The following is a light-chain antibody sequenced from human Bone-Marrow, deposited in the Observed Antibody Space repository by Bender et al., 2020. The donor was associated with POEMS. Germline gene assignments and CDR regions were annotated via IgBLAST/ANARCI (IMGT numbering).Light chain of an antibody. V-gene: IGLV2-14*01. CDR2: EVN. CDR3: SSWDDSLSGWV. CDR1: SNDIGGHNS. Sequence: QSALTQPASVSGSPGQSITISCTGTSNDIGGHNSVSWYQQIPGKAPKLMMSEVNKRPSGDPARFSGSKSGTSDSLAISDIQSEVEGDYYCSSWDDSLSGWVFGGGAKLTVL. J-gene: IGLJ3*02.